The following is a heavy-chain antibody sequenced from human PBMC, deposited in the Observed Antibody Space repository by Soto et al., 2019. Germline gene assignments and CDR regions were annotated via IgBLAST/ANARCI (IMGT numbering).Heavy chain of an antibody. D-gene: IGHD5-18*01. CDR3: AREDTRLHYGMDV. V-gene: IGHV3-11*01. Sequence: GGSLRLSCAASGFTFSDYYMTWIRQAPGKGLEWVSYISTISSTVHYADSVKGRFTISRDNAKNSLYLQMNSLSTEDTAVYYCAREDTRLHYGMDVWGQGTTVTSP. CDR1: GFTFSDYY. J-gene: IGHJ6*02. CDR2: ISTISSTV.